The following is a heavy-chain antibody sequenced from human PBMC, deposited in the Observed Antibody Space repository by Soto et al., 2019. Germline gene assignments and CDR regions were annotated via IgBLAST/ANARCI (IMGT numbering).Heavy chain of an antibody. CDR1: GFTFSSYA. V-gene: IGHV4-59*05. CDR3: ELRFLEWFMDV. J-gene: IGHJ6*04. Sequence: TGGALRLSCAASGFTFSSYAMSWVRQAPGKGLEWIGSIYYSGSTYYNPSLKSRVTISVDTSKNQFSLKLSSVTAADTAVYYCELRFLEWFMDVWGKGTTVTVST. CDR2: IYYSGST. D-gene: IGHD3-3*01.